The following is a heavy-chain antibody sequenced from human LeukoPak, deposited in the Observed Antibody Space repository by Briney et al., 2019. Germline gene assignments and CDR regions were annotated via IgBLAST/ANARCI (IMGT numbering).Heavy chain of an antibody. V-gene: IGHV4-39*07. CDR2: IYYSGST. CDR3: ASEPHSSSSY. CDR1: GGSISSSSYY. Sequence: PSETLSLTCTVSGGSISSSSYYWGWIRQPPGKGLEWIGSIYYSGSTYYNPSLKSRVTISVDTSKNQFSLKLSSVTAADTAVYYCASEPHSSSSYWGQGTLVTVSS. D-gene: IGHD6-13*01. J-gene: IGHJ4*02.